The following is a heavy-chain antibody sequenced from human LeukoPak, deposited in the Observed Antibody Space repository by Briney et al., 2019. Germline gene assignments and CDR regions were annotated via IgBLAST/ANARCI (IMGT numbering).Heavy chain of an antibody. J-gene: IGHJ6*03. V-gene: IGHV4-39*07. CDR1: GGSISSSSYY. CDR2: IYYSGST. D-gene: IGHD2-2*01. Sequence: PSETLSLTCTVSGGSISSSSYYWGWIRQPPGKGLEWIGSIYYSGSTYYNPSPKSRVTKSVDTSKNQFSLKLSSVTAADTAVYYCARAIVVVPAATYYYYYMDVWGKGTTVTVSS. CDR3: ARAIVVVPAATYYYYYMDV.